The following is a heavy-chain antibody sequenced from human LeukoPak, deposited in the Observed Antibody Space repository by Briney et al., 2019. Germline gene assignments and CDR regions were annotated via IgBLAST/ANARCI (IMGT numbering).Heavy chain of an antibody. CDR1: GFTFSSYA. CDR2: ISGSGGST. CDR3: ARAGYGSGSYQSH. J-gene: IGHJ4*02. D-gene: IGHD3-10*01. Sequence: GGSLRLSCAASGFTFSSYAMSWVRQAPGKGLEWVSAISGSGGSTYYADSVKGRFTISRDNSKNTLYLQMNSLRAEDTAVYYCARAGYGSGSYQSHWGQGTLVTVSS. V-gene: IGHV3-23*01.